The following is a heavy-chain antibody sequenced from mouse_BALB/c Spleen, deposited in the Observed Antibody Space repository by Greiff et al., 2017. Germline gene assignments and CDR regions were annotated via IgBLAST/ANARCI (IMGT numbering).Heavy chain of an antibody. V-gene: IGHV5-15*02. CDR1: GFTFSDYG. Sequence: EVKLVESGGGLVQPGGSRKLSCAASGFTFSDYGMAWVRQAPGKGPEWVAFISNLAYSIYYADTVTGRFTISRVNAKNTLYLEMSSLRSEDTAMYYCARERELGRGYFDYWGQGTTLTVSS. CDR2: ISNLAYSI. J-gene: IGHJ2*01. D-gene: IGHD4-1*01. CDR3: ARERELGRGYFDY.